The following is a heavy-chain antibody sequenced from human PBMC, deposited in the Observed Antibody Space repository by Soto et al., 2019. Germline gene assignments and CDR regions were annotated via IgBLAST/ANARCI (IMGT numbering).Heavy chain of an antibody. CDR1: GGTFSSYT. CDR3: ARDLVSRGPYPGIAVAVPIYYFDY. D-gene: IGHD6-19*01. V-gene: IGHV1-69*08. Sequence: QVQLVQSGAEVKKPGSSVKVSCKASGGTFSSYTISWVRQAPGQGLEWMGRIIPILGIANYAQKFQGRVTITADKSTSTDYMELSSLRSEDTAVYYCARDLVSRGPYPGIAVAVPIYYFDYWGQGTLVTVSS. J-gene: IGHJ4*02. CDR2: IIPILGIA.